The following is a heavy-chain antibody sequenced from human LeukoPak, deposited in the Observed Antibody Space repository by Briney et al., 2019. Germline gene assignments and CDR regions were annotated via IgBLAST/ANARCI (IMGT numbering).Heavy chain of an antibody. Sequence: GGSLRLSCGASGFTFGTYWMHWVRQAPGKGLVWVSGINSDGGTTTYADSVKGRFTISRDNAKNTLYLQMNDLRAEDTAIYYCATDYYVSGSYYRLFYWGQGTLVTVSS. V-gene: IGHV3-74*01. CDR3: ATDYYVSGSYYRLFY. D-gene: IGHD3-10*01. CDR1: GFTFGTYW. CDR2: INSDGGTT. J-gene: IGHJ4*02.